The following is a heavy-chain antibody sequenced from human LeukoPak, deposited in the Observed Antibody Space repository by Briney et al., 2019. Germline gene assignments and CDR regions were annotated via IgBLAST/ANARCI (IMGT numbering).Heavy chain of an antibody. J-gene: IGHJ5*02. Sequence: SGTLSLTCAVSGGSISSSNWWSWVRQPPGKGLEWIGEIYHSGSTNYNPSLKSRVTISVDKSKNQFSLKLSSVTAADTAVYYCARDFGYSSGWSLGGWFDPWGQGTLVTVSS. V-gene: IGHV4-4*02. D-gene: IGHD6-19*01. CDR2: IYHSGST. CDR3: ARDFGYSSGWSLGGWFDP. CDR1: GGSISSSNW.